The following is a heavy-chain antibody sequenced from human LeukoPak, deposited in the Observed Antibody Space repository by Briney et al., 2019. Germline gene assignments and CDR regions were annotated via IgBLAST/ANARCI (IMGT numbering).Heavy chain of an antibody. J-gene: IGHJ3*02. CDR1: GYTFTSCY. V-gene: IGHV1-46*01. CDR2: IKTSAGST. Sequence: ASVKVSCKASGYTFTSCYMHWVRQAPGQGLEWMGIIKTSAGSTSYAETFQGRVTMTRDTSTSTVYMELSSLSSEDTAVYYCARDSPRRLDAFDIWGQGTMITVSS. CDR3: ARDSPRRLDAFDI.